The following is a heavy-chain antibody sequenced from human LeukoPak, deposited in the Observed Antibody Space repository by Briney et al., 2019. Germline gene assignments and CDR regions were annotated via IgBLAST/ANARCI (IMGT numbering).Heavy chain of an antibody. J-gene: IGHJ4*02. CDR3: AKRTGVGYVDY. D-gene: IGHD1-14*01. CDR2: IWYDGSNK. CDR1: GFTFSSYG. Sequence: GXXLRLSCAASGFTFSSYGMHWVRQAPGKGLEWVAVIWYDGSNKYYADSVKGGFTISRDNSKNTLYLQMNSLRAEDTAVYYCAKRTGVGYVDYWGQGTLVTVSS. V-gene: IGHV3-33*06.